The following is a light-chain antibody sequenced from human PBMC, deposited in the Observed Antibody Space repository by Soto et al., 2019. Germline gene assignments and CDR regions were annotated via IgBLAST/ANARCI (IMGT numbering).Light chain of an antibody. Sequence: EFVLTQSPGTLSLSPGERATLSCRASQTVRNNYLAWYQQKPGQPPRLLIYGASTRATGVPGRFSGSGSGTDFTLTISSLEPEDSAVYYCQQRHMWPITFGQGTRLEIK. CDR3: QQRHMWPIT. V-gene: IGKV3D-20*02. CDR2: GAS. J-gene: IGKJ5*01. CDR1: QTVRNNY.